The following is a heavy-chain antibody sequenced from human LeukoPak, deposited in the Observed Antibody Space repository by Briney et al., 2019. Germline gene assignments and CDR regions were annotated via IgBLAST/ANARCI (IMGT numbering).Heavy chain of an antibody. Sequence: ASVKVSCKASGYTFTSYYMHWVRQAPGQGLEWMGIINPSGSSTSYAQKLQGRVTMNRDTSTSTVYMELSSLRSEDTAVYYCARVAFEETNWFDPWGQGNLVTVSS. CDR1: GYTFTSYY. J-gene: IGHJ5*02. CDR3: ARVAFEETNWFDP. CDR2: INPSGSST. V-gene: IGHV1-46*03. D-gene: IGHD2/OR15-2a*01.